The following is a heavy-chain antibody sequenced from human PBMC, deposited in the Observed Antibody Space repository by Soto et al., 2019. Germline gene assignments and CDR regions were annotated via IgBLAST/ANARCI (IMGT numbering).Heavy chain of an antibody. CDR3: ARHVHGYCSSPSCHTDS. D-gene: IGHD2-2*02. CDR2: IYNSGGT. CDR1: GGSISSTSYY. Sequence: QLQLQESGPGLVKPSETLSLTCSVSGGSISSTSYYWGWIRQSPGKGLEWIGAIYNSGGTYSNPSLKSRVTISVETSKNQFSLKLSSVTATDTAVYYCARHVHGYCSSPSCHTDSWGQGTLVTVST. J-gene: IGHJ4*02. V-gene: IGHV4-39*01.